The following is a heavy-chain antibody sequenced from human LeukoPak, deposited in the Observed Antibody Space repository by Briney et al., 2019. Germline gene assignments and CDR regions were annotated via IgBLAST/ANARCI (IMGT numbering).Heavy chain of an antibody. Sequence: SETLSLTCTVSGDSISGYYWSWIRRPPGKGLEGIGCISDSGRANYNPSLNSRATISVDTSKSQVSLKVSSVTAADTAVYYCARDNKRIGMRRGVMTPCLYYGMDVWGQGTTVTVSS. J-gene: IGHJ6*02. D-gene: IGHD3-10*01. CDR3: ARDNKRIGMRRGVMTPCLYYGMDV. CDR2: ISDSGRA. CDR1: GDSISGYY. V-gene: IGHV4-59*01.